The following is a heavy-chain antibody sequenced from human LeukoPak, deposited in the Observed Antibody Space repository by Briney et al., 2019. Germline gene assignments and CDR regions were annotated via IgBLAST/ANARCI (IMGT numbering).Heavy chain of an antibody. J-gene: IGHJ4*02. CDR1: GFTFSGSA. CDR3: TTHEYSSSPDRDY. CDR2: IRSKANSYAT. Sequence: GGSLKLSYAASGFTFSGSAMHWVRQASGKGLEWVGRIRSKANSYATAYAASVKGRFTISRDDSKNTAYLQMNSLKTEDTAVYYCTTHEYSSSPDRDYWGQGTLVTVSS. V-gene: IGHV3-73*01. D-gene: IGHD6-6*01.